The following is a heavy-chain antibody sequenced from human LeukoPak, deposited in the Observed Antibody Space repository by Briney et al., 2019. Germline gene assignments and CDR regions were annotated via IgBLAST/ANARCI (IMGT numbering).Heavy chain of an antibody. Sequence: GASVKVSCKASGYTFTSYDINWVRQATGQGLEWMGWMNPNSGNTGYAQKFQGRVTMTRNTSISTAYMELSNLRSEDTAVYYCARSLGWRYYYYYMDVWGKGTTVTVSS. CDR3: ARSLGWRYYYYYMDV. D-gene: IGHD3/OR15-3a*01. V-gene: IGHV1-8*01. CDR1: GYTFTSYD. J-gene: IGHJ6*03. CDR2: MNPNSGNT.